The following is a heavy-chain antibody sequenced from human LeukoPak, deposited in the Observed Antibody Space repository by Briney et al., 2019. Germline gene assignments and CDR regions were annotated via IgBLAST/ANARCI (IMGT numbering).Heavy chain of an antibody. CDR2: IIPIFGTA. J-gene: IGHJ6*03. Sequence: SVKVSCKASGGTFSSYAISWVRQAPGQGLEWMGGIIPIFGTANYAQKFQGRVTITTDESTSTAYMELSSLRSEDTAVCYCASGELLWFGEFNYYYMDVWGKGTTVTVSS. V-gene: IGHV1-69*05. CDR3: ASGELLWFGEFNYYYMDV. CDR1: GGTFSSYA. D-gene: IGHD3-10*01.